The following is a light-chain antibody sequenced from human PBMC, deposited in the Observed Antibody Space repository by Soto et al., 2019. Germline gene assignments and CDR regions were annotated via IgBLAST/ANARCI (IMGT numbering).Light chain of an antibody. J-gene: IGLJ1*01. CDR3: QSYDSGLSGSEV. Sequence: QSVLTQPPSVSGAPGQRVTISCTGSSSNIGAGHDVHWYQQLPGTAPKLLIYGNGNRPSGVPDRFSGSKSGTSASLAITGLQAEDEADYYCQSYDSGLSGSEVFGTGTNSPS. V-gene: IGLV1-40*01. CDR1: SSNIGAGHD. CDR2: GNG.